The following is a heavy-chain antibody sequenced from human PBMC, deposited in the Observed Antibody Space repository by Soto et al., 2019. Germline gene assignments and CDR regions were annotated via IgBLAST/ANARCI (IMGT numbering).Heavy chain of an antibody. CDR1: GYTFTSNS. D-gene: IGHD2-2*01. J-gene: IGHJ4*02. Sequence: PSVKGSCKAAGYTFTSNSIGWVRQAPGQGLEWMGWINVYNGNTKYAQQLQGRVTLTTDTSTSTAYMDLRSLRSDDTAVYYCASNSSASHRCRPDYGGRGSLGIVSS. V-gene: IGHV1-18*04. CDR2: INVYNGNT. CDR3: ASNSSASHRCRPDY.